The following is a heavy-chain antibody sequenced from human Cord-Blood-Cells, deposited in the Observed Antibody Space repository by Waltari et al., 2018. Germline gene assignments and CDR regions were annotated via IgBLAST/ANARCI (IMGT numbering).Heavy chain of an antibody. CDR2: INQDGSEK. CDR3: ARDYSGSY. CDR1: GLTSSSHW. V-gene: IGHV3-7*01. J-gene: IGHJ4*02. D-gene: IGHD1-26*01. Sequence: EVQLVESGGGLVQPGGSLRLSCAASGLTSSSHWMSWVRQAPGKGLEWVANINQDGSEKSYVDSVKGRFTISRDNAKNSLYLQMNSLRAEDTAVYSCARDYSGSYWGQGTLVTVSS.